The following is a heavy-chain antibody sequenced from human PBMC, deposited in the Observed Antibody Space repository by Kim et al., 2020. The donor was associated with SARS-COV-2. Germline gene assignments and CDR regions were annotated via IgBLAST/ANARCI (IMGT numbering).Heavy chain of an antibody. CDR2: ISGSDDGT. CDR3: AKGTTGWYIGS. CDR1: GFTFSNYA. D-gene: IGHD1-1*01. Sequence: GGSLRLSCAASGFTFSNYAMSWVRQAPGKGLEWVSGISGSDDGTYYADSVKGRFTISRDNSKNTLYLQMNSLRAEDTAVYYCAKGTTGWYIGSWGQGTLVTVSS. J-gene: IGHJ4*02. V-gene: IGHV3-23*01.